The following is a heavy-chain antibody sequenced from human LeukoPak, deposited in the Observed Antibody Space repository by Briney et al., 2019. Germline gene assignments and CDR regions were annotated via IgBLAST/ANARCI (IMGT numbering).Heavy chain of an antibody. Sequence: GESLKISCKGSGYSFTSYWLGWVRQMPGKGLKWMGIIYPGDSDTRYSPSFQGQVTISADKSISTAYLQWSSLKASDTAMYYCARPSGVTTSEVAFDIWGQGTMVTVSS. CDR1: GYSFTSYW. J-gene: IGHJ3*02. CDR3: ARPSGVTTSEVAFDI. CDR2: IYPGDSDT. V-gene: IGHV5-51*01. D-gene: IGHD4-17*01.